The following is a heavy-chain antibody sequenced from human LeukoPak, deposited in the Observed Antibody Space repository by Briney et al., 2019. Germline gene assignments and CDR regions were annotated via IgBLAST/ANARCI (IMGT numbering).Heavy chain of an antibody. CDR2: INPNSGGT. Sequence: ASVKVSCKASGYTFTGYYMHWVRQAPGQGLEWMGWINPNSGGTNYAQKFQGWVTMTRDTSISTAYMELSSLRSEDTAVYYCARVQGIGVVIRYYYMDVWGKGTTVTVSS. J-gene: IGHJ6*03. CDR1: GYTFTGYY. V-gene: IGHV1-2*04. CDR3: ARVQGIGVVIRYYYMDV. D-gene: IGHD3-3*01.